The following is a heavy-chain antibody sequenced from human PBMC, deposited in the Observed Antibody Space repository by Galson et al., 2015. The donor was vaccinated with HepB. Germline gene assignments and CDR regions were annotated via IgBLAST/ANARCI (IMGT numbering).Heavy chain of an antibody. J-gene: IGHJ5*02. CDR2: IDPSDSYT. D-gene: IGHD3-16*01. V-gene: IGHV5-10-1*01. Sequence: QSGAEVKKPGESLRISCKGSGYSFTSYWISWVRQMPGKGLEWMGRIDPSDSYTNYSPSFQGHVTISADKSISTAYLQWSSLKASDTAMYYCARQVGAPEVEDWFDPWGQGTQVTVSS. CDR1: GYSFTSYW. CDR3: ARQVGAPEVEDWFDP.